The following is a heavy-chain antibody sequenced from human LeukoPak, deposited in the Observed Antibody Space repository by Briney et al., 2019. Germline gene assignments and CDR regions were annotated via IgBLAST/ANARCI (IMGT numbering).Heavy chain of an antibody. D-gene: IGHD3-22*01. CDR2: INHSGRT. V-gene: IGHV4-34*01. CDR3: ARTSGFFDSSGFYQQNPYYFQY. Sequence: PSETLSLTCAASGDSFIGYFWTWIRQAPGKGLEWIGDINHSGRTNYNPSLQRRDSISVDTSKNQFSLNVTSVTGADTAVYYCARTSGFFDSSGFYQQNPYYFQYWGQGVLVTVSS. J-gene: IGHJ4*02. CDR1: GDSFIGYF.